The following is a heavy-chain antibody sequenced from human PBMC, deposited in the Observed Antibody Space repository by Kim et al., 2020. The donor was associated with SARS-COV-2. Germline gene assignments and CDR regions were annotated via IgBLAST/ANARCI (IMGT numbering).Heavy chain of an antibody. CDR3: ARVAPGIAVAAPLGDWGYFDL. J-gene: IGHJ2*01. CDR2: ISYDGSNK. CDR1: GFTFSSYA. Sequence: GGSLRLSCAASGFTFSSYAMHWVRQAPGKGLEWVAVISYDGSNKYYADSVKGRFTISRDNSKNTLYLQMNSLRAEDTAVYYCARVAPGIAVAAPLGDWGYFDLWGRGTLVTVSS. D-gene: IGHD6-19*01. V-gene: IGHV3-30-3*01.